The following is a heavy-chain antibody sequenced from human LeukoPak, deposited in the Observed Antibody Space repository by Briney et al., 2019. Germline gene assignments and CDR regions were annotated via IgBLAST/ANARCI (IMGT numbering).Heavy chain of an antibody. J-gene: IGHJ4*02. CDR2: ISYDGSNK. D-gene: IGHD2-15*01. Sequence: GGSLRLSCAAAGFTFSSYGMHWVRQAPGKGLEWVAVISYDGSNKYYADSVKGRFTISRDNSKNTLYLQMNSLRAEDTAVYYCAEDDGYCSGASCYWGEFDYWGQGTLVTVSS. CDR3: AEDDGYCSGASCYWGEFDY. CDR1: GFTFSSYG. V-gene: IGHV3-30*18.